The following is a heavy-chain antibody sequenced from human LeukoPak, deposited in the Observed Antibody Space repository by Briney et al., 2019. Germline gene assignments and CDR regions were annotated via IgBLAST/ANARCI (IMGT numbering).Heavy chain of an antibody. CDR3: ARSRAAAGTRWDP. CDR2: ISYDGSNK. Sequence: GGSLRLSCAASGFTFSSYAMHWVRQAPGKGLEWVAVISYDGSNKYYADSVKGRFTISRDNAKNSLYLQMNSLRAEDTAVYYCARSRAAAGTRWDPWGQGTLVTVSS. J-gene: IGHJ5*02. CDR1: GFTFSSYA. V-gene: IGHV3-30-3*01. D-gene: IGHD6-13*01.